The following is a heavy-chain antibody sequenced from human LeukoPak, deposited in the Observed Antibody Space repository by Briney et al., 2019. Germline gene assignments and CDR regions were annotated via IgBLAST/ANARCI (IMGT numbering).Heavy chain of an antibody. V-gene: IGHV3-30-3*01. Sequence: GRSLRLSCAASGFTFSSYAMHWVRQAPGKGLEWVAVISYDGSNKYYADSVKGRFTISRDNSKNTLYLQMNSLRAEDTAVYYCARGWSGHYSRPDAFDIWGQGTMVTVSS. J-gene: IGHJ3*02. CDR1: GFTFSSYA. CDR3: ARGWSGHYSRPDAFDI. CDR2: ISYDGSNK. D-gene: IGHD3-3*01.